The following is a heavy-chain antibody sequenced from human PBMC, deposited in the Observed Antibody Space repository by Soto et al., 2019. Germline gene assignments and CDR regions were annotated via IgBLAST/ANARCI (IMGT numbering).Heavy chain of an antibody. J-gene: IGHJ3*01. CDR2: TYYRSKWFH. D-gene: IGHD3-10*01. Sequence: QGQLQQSGPGLVKPSQTLSLTCAISGDSVSSDITSWNWIRQSPSRGLEWLGRTYYRSKWFHDYAASVKSRITINQDTSKNQFSLELNSMTPEDTAVYYCARGNAIDVWGQGTVVTVSS. V-gene: IGHV6-1*01. CDR1: GDSVSSDITS. CDR3: ARGNAIDV.